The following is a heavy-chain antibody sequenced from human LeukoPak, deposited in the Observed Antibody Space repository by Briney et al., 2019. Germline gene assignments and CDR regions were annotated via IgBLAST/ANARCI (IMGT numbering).Heavy chain of an antibody. Sequence: SETLSLTCTVSGGSISSYYWSWIRQPAGKGLEWIGRIYTSGSTNYNPSPKSRVTMSVDTSKNQFSLKLSSVTAADTAVYYCARDLTFGGVIVTPFDYWGQGTLVTVSS. CDR3: ARDLTFGGVIVTPFDY. D-gene: IGHD3-16*02. CDR2: IYTSGST. J-gene: IGHJ4*02. V-gene: IGHV4-4*07. CDR1: GGSISSYY.